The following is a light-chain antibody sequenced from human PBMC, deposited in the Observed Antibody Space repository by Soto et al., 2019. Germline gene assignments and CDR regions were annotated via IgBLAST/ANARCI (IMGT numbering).Light chain of an antibody. CDR3: QQSYSTPGT. Sequence: DIQLTQSPSSRSASVGDVVSITFRASRTIVSYLNFYQQKPGKPPKLLIYSASTLQSGVPSRFIGSGSGTDFSLTISSLQREDFATYYCQQSYSTPGTFGQGTKVDI. V-gene: IGKV1-39*01. J-gene: IGKJ1*01. CDR1: RTIVSY. CDR2: SAS.